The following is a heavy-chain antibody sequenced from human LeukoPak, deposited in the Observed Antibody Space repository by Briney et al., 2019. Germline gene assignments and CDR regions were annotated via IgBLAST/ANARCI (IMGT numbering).Heavy chain of an antibody. V-gene: IGHV2-70*11. D-gene: IGHD3-10*02. Sequence: RVSGPTLVNPTQTLTLTCTFSGFSLSTRKMRVSWIRQTPGKALEWLARIDWDDEKHYRTSLRTRLTVSKDTSKSQVVLTMTNMDPVDTATYYCARVVRLSDNNFFDYWGQGNLVTVSS. CDR1: GFSLSTRKMR. J-gene: IGHJ4*02. CDR3: ARVVRLSDNNFFDY. CDR2: IDWDDEK.